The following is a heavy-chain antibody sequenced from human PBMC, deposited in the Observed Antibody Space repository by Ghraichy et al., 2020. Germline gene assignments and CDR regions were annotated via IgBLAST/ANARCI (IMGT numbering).Heavy chain of an antibody. V-gene: IGHV3-53*01. Sequence: RGSLRLSCAASGFTVSYNYMSWVRQAPGKGLEWVSVVYSGDKAYYADSVKGRFTISRDNSKNTLYLQMNSLRAEDTAVYYCARASRGWFDPWGQGTLVTVSS. CDR1: GFTVSYNY. D-gene: IGHD1-1*01. CDR3: ARASRGWFDP. J-gene: IGHJ5*02. CDR2: VYSGDKA.